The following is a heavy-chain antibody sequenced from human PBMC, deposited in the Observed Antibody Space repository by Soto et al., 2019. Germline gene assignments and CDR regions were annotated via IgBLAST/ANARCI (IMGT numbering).Heavy chain of an antibody. Sequence: EVQLVESGGGLVQPGGSLRLSCVTSGFSFGNFWMTWARQAPGKGLEWVANIKVDGSEKNYVDSVKGRFTISRDNAKKSLYLQMNSLRAEDTAVYYCAREALLGAREVAVWGQGTTVTVSS. CDR1: GFSFGNFW. J-gene: IGHJ6*02. CDR3: AREALLGAREVAV. D-gene: IGHD5-12*01. V-gene: IGHV3-7*01. CDR2: IKVDGSEK.